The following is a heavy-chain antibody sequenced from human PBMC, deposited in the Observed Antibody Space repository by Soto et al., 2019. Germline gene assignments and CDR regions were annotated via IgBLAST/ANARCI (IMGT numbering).Heavy chain of an antibody. CDR1: GFTFSNYG. J-gene: IGHJ6*02. Sequence: GGSLRLSCAASGFTFSNYGMHWVRQAPGKGLEWVAFISDDGSNKYYADSMKGRFTMSRDNSKSTLYLQMNSLRVEDTAVYYCTKRRNVLRFLEWSSGMDVWGQGTTVTSP. CDR2: ISDDGSNK. V-gene: IGHV3-30*18. CDR3: TKRRNVLRFLEWSSGMDV. D-gene: IGHD3-3*01.